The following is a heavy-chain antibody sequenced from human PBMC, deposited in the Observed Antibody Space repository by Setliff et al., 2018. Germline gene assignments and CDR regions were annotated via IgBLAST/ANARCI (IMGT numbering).Heavy chain of an antibody. Sequence: GGSLSLSCAASGFTFSAYAMHWVRQAPGKGLEYVSSISSSGGYIYYPDSVKGRFTISRDNSKSTLYLLMDSLRTEDMAVYYCARGGTFSSGPLDSWGQGTLVTVSS. CDR1: GFTFSAYA. J-gene: IGHJ4*02. CDR3: ARGGTFSSGPLDS. D-gene: IGHD3-22*01. V-gene: IGHV3-64*02. CDR2: ISSSGGYI.